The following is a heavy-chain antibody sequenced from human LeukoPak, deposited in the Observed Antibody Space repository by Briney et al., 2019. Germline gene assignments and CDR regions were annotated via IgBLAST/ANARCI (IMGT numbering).Heavy chain of an antibody. V-gene: IGHV3-33*01. J-gene: IGHJ3*02. CDR1: GFTFSSYG. CDR3: ARTDAFDI. CDR2: IWYDGSNK. Sequence: PGGSLRLSCAASGFTFSSYGMHWVRQAPGKGLEWVAVIWYDGSNKYYADSVKGRFTISRDNAKNSLYLQVNSLRAEDTAVYYCARTDAFDIWGQGTMVTVSS.